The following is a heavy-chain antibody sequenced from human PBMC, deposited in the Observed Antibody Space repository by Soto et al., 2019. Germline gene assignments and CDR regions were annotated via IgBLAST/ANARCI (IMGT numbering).Heavy chain of an antibody. CDR2: IIPIVDIT. CDR1: GVTFSGGTFSSNT. D-gene: IGHD5-12*01. Sequence: QVQLVQSGAEVKKPGSSVKVSCKASGVTFSGGTFSSNTINWVRQPPGQGLEWMGRIIPIVDITDYAQKFQGRVTFNADKSTTTANMELSSLRSEDTAVYYCARYPYSGYGYFDYWGQGTLVTVSS. CDR3: ARYPYSGYGYFDY. V-gene: IGHV1-69*02. J-gene: IGHJ4*02.